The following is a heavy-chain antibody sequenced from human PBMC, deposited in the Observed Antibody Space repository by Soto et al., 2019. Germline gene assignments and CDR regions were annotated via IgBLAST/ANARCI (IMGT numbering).Heavy chain of an antibody. CDR1: GVSIRGSNW. V-gene: IGHV4-4*02. CDR3: ARRPIVAAADEDY. J-gene: IGHJ4*02. D-gene: IGHD2-2*01. Sequence: QVQLQESGPGLVKPSGTLSLTCAVSGVSIRGSNWWSWVRQAPGKGLEWIGEIFHSGATNYNPSLKSRLTISVDQSRNQFSLSLCSVSAADTAVYYCARRPIVAAADEDYWGQGTLVTVSS. CDR2: IFHSGAT.